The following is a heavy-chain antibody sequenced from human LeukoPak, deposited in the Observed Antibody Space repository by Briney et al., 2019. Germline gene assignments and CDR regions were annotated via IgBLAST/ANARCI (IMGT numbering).Heavy chain of an antibody. V-gene: IGHV5-51*01. J-gene: IGHJ4*02. D-gene: IGHD5-18*01. CDR1: GYTFSNYW. CDR2: ISVGDSDT. CDR3: ARGFGYAGNYFDS. Sequence: AGESLKISCRGSGYTFSNYWIGWVRRMPGKGLEWMGIISVGDSDTRYSPSFQGQVTISDDKSISTAYLQWSSLEASDTAIYYCARGFGYAGNYFDSWGQGTLVTVSS.